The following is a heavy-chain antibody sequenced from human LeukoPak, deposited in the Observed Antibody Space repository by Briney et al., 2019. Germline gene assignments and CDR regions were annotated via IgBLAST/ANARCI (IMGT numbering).Heavy chain of an antibody. Sequence: PSESLSLTCTVSGGSTRSSSYYWGWIRQPPGKGVGWIGSIYYSGSTYYNPSLKSRITVSVDTSKNEFSLKLSSVTANDTAVYYCARHVKGQWPWYLDYWGPGTLVTVSS. D-gene: IGHD6-19*01. CDR3: ARHVKGQWPWYLDY. J-gene: IGHJ4*02. CDR1: GGSTRSSSYY. CDR2: IYYSGST. V-gene: IGHV4-39*01.